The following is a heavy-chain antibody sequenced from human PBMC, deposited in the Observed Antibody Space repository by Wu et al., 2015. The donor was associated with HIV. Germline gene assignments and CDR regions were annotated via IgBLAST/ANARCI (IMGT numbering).Heavy chain of an antibody. J-gene: IGHJ6*02. Sequence: QVQLVQSGAEVKKPGSSVRVSCKASGGTFSTYAINWVRQAPGQGLEWMGRIVPLFDAPNYAQRFHDRLAITADESTPTAYMELSSLKSEDTAVYYCAINTDSVATSLYSLGVWGQGTVVTVSS. CDR1: GGTFSTYA. D-gene: IGHD5-12*01. CDR2: IVPLFDAP. CDR3: AINTDSVATSLYSLGV. V-gene: IGHV1-69*13.